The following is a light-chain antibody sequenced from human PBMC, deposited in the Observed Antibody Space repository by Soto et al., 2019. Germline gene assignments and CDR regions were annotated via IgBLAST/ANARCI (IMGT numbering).Light chain of an antibody. Sequence: QSVLTQPPSASGTPGQRVTISCSGGYPNIGSNTVNWYHQLPGTAPKLLIYDNNQRPSGVPDRFSGSTSGTSASLAISGLLSEDEADYYCATWDDGLNGVVFGGGTKLTVL. CDR1: YPNIGSNT. V-gene: IGLV1-44*01. CDR2: DNN. CDR3: ATWDDGLNGVV. J-gene: IGLJ2*01.